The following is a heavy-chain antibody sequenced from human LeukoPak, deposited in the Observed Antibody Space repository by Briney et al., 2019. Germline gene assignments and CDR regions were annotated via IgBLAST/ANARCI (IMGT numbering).Heavy chain of an antibody. CDR1: GFTFSSYT. J-gene: IGHJ6*02. CDR2: VSSSSTYI. CDR3: ARDSNPVYYYGLDV. V-gene: IGHV3-21*01. D-gene: IGHD4-11*01. Sequence: GGSLRLSCAASGFTFSSYTMNWVRQAPGKGLEWVSSVSSSSTYIYYADSVKGRFTISRDNAKNSLYLQMNSLRAGDTAVYYCARDSNPVYYYGLDVWGQGTTVTVSS.